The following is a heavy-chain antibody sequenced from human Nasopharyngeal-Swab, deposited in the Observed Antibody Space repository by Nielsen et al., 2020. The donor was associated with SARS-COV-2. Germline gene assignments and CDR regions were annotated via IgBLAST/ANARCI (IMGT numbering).Heavy chain of an antibody. Sequence: LRLSCAVYGGSFSGYYWSWIRQHPGKGLEWIGYIYYSGSTYYNPSLKSRVTISVDTSKNQFSLKLSSVTAADTAVYYCARAIEQNYGDYLNWGQGTLVTVSS. D-gene: IGHD4-17*01. CDR1: GGSFSGYY. CDR3: ARAIEQNYGDYLN. V-gene: IGHV4-31*11. CDR2: IYYSGST. J-gene: IGHJ4*02.